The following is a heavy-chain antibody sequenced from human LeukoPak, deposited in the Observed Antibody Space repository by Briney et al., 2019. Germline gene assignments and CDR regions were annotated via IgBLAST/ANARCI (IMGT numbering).Heavy chain of an antibody. V-gene: IGHV7-4-1*02. CDR3: ASGPSYSGSNEYFDS. CDR1: GYTFIGYY. D-gene: IGHD1-26*01. CDR2: INTNTGNP. Sequence: ASVKVSCKASGYTFIGYYMHWVRQAPGQGLEWMGWINTNTGNPTYAQDYTGRFVFSLDTSVSTTYLQISRLKAEDTAVYYCASGPSYSGSNEYFDSWGQGTLVTVSS. J-gene: IGHJ4*02.